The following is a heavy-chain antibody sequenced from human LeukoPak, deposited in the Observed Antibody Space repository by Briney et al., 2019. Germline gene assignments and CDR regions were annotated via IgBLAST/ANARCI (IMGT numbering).Heavy chain of an antibody. CDR1: TFNFRIYW. CDR3: ATGSGTYYDA. CDR2: INGDGSAS. J-gene: IGHJ5*02. D-gene: IGHD3-10*01. V-gene: IGHV3-74*01. Sequence: GGSLRLSGEASTFNFRIYWMHWVRQAPGKGLVWVSYINGDGSASNYADSVKGRLTISRDNAKNTLYLQMNSLRAEDTAVYYCATGSGTYYDAWGQGTLVTVSS.